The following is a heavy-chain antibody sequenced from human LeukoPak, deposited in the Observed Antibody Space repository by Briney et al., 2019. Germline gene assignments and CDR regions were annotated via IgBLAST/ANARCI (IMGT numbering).Heavy chain of an antibody. CDR2: ISWNSGII. CDR3: ARPYDNVTGYLDY. V-gene: IGHV3-9*01. D-gene: IGHD3-9*01. Sequence: GGSLRLSCTASGFTFDDYAMHWVRQAPGKGLEWVSGISWNSGIIGSADSVKGRFTISRGNAKNSLYLQMNSLRTEDTAFYYCARPYDNVTGYLDYWGQGTLVTVSS. J-gene: IGHJ4*02. CDR1: GFTFDDYA.